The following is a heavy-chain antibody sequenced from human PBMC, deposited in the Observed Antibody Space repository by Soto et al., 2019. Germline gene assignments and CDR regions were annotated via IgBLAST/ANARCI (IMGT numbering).Heavy chain of an antibody. CDR1: GGSISSYY. D-gene: IGHD6-19*01. CDR3: AKFTVAGTSHNWFDP. CDR2: IYYSGST. V-gene: IGHV4-59*01. J-gene: IGHJ5*02. Sequence: PSETLSLTSTVTGGSISSYYWSWIRQPPGKGLEWIGHIYYSGSTNYNPPLKSRVTISADTSKNQFSLKLSSVTAADTAVYYCAKFTVAGTSHNWFDPWGQGTLVTVSS.